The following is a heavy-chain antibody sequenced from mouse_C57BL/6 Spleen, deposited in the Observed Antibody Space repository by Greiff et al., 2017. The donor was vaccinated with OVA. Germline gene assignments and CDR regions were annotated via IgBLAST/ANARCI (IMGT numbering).Heavy chain of an antibody. V-gene: IGHV1-82*01. D-gene: IGHD2-4*01. Sequence: LQESGPELVKPGASVKISCKASGYAFSSSWMNWVKQRPGKGLEWIGRIYPGDGDTNYNGKFKGKATLTADKSSSTAYMQLSSLTSEDSAVYFCARSEGLRRGGYFDYWGQGTTLTVSS. CDR1: GYAFSSSW. CDR2: IYPGDGDT. J-gene: IGHJ2*01. CDR3: ARSEGLRRGGYFDY.